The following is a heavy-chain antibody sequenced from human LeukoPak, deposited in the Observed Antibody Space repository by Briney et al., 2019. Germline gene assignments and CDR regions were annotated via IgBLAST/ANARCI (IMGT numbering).Heavy chain of an antibody. Sequence: ASVKVSCKASGYTFTGYYMHWVRQAPGQGLEWMGWINPNSGGTNYAQKFQGRVTMTRDTSISTAYMELSRLRSDDTAVYYCARAYYYDSSAHGDYWGQGTLVTVSS. CDR3: ARAYYYDSSAHGDY. D-gene: IGHD3-22*01. J-gene: IGHJ4*02. CDR1: GYTFTGYY. CDR2: INPNSGGT. V-gene: IGHV1-2*02.